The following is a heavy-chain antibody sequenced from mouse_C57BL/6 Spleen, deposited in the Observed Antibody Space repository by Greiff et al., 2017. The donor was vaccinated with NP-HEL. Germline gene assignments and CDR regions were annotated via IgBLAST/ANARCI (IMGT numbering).Heavy chain of an antibody. CDR1: GYTFTSYW. CDR2: IDPSDSYT. D-gene: IGHD2-5*01. Sequence: VQLQQPGAELVRPGTSVKLSCKASGYTFTSYWMHWVKQRPGQGLEWIGVIDPSDSYTNYNQKFKGKATLTVDTSSSTAYMQLSSLTSEDSAVYYCARLYSNYVFAYWGQGTLVTVSA. CDR3: ARLYSNYVFAY. J-gene: IGHJ3*01. V-gene: IGHV1-59*01.